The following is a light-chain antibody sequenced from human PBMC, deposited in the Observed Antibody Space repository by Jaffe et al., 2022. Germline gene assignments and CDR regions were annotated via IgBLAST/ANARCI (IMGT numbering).Light chain of an antibody. CDR1: QSISSN. J-gene: IGKJ1*01. CDR3: QQYNNWPPWT. V-gene: IGKV3-15*01. Sequence: EIVMTQSPATLSVSPGERATLSCRASQSISSNLAWYQQKPGQALRLLIYDASTRATAIPARFSGSGSGTDFTLTINSLQSEDFAVYYCQQYNNWPPWTFGQGTKVEIK. CDR2: DAS.